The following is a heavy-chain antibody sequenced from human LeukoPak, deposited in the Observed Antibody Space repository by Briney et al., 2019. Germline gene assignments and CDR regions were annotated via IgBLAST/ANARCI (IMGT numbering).Heavy chain of an antibody. Sequence: PSETLSLTCTVSGGSISSNSNYWAWIRQPPWRGLEWIGSISYGGSTYYSPSLESRVTISVDTSKNQFSLRLSSVTAADTAVYYCARQALWFFDHWGQGTLVTVSS. CDR1: GGSISSNSNY. D-gene: IGHD2-21*01. CDR2: ISYGGST. J-gene: IGHJ4*02. CDR3: ARQALWFFDH. V-gene: IGHV4-39*01.